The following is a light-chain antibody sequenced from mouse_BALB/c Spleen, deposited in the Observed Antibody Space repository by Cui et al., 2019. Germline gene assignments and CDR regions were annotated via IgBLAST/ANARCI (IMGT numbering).Light chain of an antibody. CDR3: QQSQSYPRT. Sequence: DIQMNQSPSSLPASLGESITITCHASQNINVWLSWYHQTPGNIPKLLSYKASHLHTGVPSRVSGSGSGAGFTLTISSLQPEDIPTYYCQQSQSYPRTFGGGTKLEIK. CDR1: QNINVW. J-gene: IGKJ1*01. V-gene: IGKV10-94*01. CDR2: KAS.